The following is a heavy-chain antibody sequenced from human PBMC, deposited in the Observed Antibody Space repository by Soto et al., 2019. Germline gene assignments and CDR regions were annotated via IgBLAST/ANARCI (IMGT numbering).Heavy chain of an antibody. V-gene: IGHV4-34*02. CDR3: ARDPHASAFDV. Sequence: VQLQQWGAGLLKPSETLSLTCAVYGSSLAGYDWSWVRQPPGKGLEWVGEITQSGSTNYDPSLKSRVTISMHTSRNQFSLRLSSVTPADTAKYYCARDPHASAFDVWGRGTMVTVSS. CDR2: ITQSGST. J-gene: IGHJ3*01. CDR1: GSSLAGYD.